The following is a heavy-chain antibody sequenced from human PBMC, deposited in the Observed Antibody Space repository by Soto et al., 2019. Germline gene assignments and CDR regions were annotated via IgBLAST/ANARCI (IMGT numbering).Heavy chain of an antibody. CDR1: GGSFSNYY. Sequence: QVHLQQWGAGLLKPSETLSLTCAVYGGSFSNYYWSWIRQPPGKGLEWIGEINHSGSTNYNPSLKSRVTIAVDTSKNQFSLKLSSVTAADTAVYYCARGRITGTATMGYWGQGTLVTVSS. D-gene: IGHD1-7*01. J-gene: IGHJ4*02. CDR2: INHSGST. CDR3: ARGRITGTATMGY. V-gene: IGHV4-34*01.